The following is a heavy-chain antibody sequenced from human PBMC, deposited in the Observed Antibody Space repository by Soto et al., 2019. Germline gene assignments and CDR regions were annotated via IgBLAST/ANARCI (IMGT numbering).Heavy chain of an antibody. CDR3: ARSLGYCSSSSCYSDYYYYMDV. D-gene: IGHD2-2*01. CDR1: GFPFSSYS. V-gene: IGHV3-48*01. Sequence: GGSPRLSCAASGFPFSSYSMNWVRQAPGKGLEWVSYISSSSSTIYYADSVKGRFTISRDNAKNSLYLQMNSLRAEDTAVYYCARSLGYCSSSSCYSDYYYYMDVWGKGTTVTVSS. CDR2: ISSSSSTI. J-gene: IGHJ6*03.